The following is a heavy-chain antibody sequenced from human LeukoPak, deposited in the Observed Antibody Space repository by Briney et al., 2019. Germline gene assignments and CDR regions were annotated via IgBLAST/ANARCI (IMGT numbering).Heavy chain of an antibody. Sequence: VASVKVSGKASGGTLSSYAISWVRQAPGQGLEWMGRIIPILGIANYAQKFQGRVTITADKSTSTAYMVLSSLRSEDTAVYYCARVRDGHAFDIWGQGTMVTVSS. CDR1: GGTLSSYA. CDR3: ARVRDGHAFDI. J-gene: IGHJ3*02. CDR2: IIPILGIA. D-gene: IGHD5-24*01. V-gene: IGHV1-69*10.